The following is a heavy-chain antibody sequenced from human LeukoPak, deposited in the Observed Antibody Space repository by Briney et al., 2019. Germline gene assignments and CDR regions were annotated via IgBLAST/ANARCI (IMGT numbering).Heavy chain of an antibody. V-gene: IGHV1-58*01. Sequence: WIVVGTGNTNSAHTFQERVTITRDMSTTTAYMELSSLRSEDTAVYYCAAGASGSSEHPFGYWGQGTLVTVSS. CDR2: IVVGTGNT. D-gene: IGHD1-26*01. J-gene: IGHJ4*02. CDR3: AAGASGSSEHPFGY.